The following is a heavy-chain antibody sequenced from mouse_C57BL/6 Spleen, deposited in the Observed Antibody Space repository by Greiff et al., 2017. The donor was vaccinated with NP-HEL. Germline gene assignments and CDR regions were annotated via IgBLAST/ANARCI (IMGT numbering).Heavy chain of an antibody. CDR1: GFTFSDYG. Sequence: DVKLVESGGGLVKPGGSLKLSCAASGFTFSDYGMHWVRQAPEKGLEWVAYISSGSSTIYYADTVKGRFTISRDNAKNTLFLQMTSLGSEDTAMYYCERRRWLLPFDYWGQGTTLTVSS. J-gene: IGHJ2*01. CDR2: ISSGSSTI. CDR3: ERRRWLLPFDY. V-gene: IGHV5-17*01. D-gene: IGHD2-3*01.